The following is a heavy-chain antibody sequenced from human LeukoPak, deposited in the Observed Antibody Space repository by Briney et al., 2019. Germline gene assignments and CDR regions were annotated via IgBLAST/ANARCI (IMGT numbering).Heavy chain of an antibody. CDR1: GGSISSYY. CDR2: IYYSGST. J-gene: IGHJ5*02. V-gene: IGHV4-59*01. Sequence: SETLSLTCTVSGGSISSYYWSWIRQPPGKGLEWIGCIYYSGSTNYNPFLKSRVTISVDTSKNQFSLKLSSVTAADTAVYYCARGHNWFDPWGQGTLVTVSS. CDR3: ARGHNWFDP.